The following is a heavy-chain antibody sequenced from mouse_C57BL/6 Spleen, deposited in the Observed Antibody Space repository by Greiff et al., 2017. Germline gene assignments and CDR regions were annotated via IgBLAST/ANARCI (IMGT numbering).Heavy chain of an antibody. J-gene: IGHJ2*01. CDR1: GYAFSSSW. V-gene: IGHV1-82*01. D-gene: IGHD2-5*01. Sequence: VQLQQSGPELVKPGASVKISCKASGYAFSSSWMNWVKQRPGKGLEWIGRIYPGDGDTNYNGKFKGKATLTADNSSSTAYMQLSSLTSEDSAVYFCARSGEAYYSNYNYWGQGTTLTVSS. CDR3: ARSGEAYYSNYNY. CDR2: IYPGDGDT.